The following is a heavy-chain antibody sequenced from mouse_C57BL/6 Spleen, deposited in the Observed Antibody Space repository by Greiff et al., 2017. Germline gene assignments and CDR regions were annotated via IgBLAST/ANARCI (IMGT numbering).Heavy chain of an antibody. Sequence: QVQLKQPGAELVMPGASVKLSCKASGYTFTSYWMHWVKQRPGQGLEWIGEIDPSDSYTNYNQKFKGKSTLTVDTSSSTAYMQLSSLTSEDSAVYYCARGSKFDYWGQGTTLTVST. V-gene: IGHV1-69*01. D-gene: IGHD2-5*01. CDR1: GYTFTSYW. CDR2: IDPSDSYT. J-gene: IGHJ2*01. CDR3: ARGSKFDY.